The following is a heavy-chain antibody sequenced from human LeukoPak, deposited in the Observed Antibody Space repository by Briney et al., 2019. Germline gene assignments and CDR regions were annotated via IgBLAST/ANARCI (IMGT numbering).Heavy chain of an antibody. CDR2: ISGSGGST. CDR3: AREETGLDY. D-gene: IGHD3-9*01. Sequence: PGGSLRLSCAASGFTFSIYAMSWVRQASGKGLEWVSTISGSGGSTYYADSVKGRFTISRDNAKNSLYLQMNSLRAEDTAVYYCAREETGLDYWGQGTLVTVSS. J-gene: IGHJ4*02. CDR1: GFTFSIYA. V-gene: IGHV3-23*01.